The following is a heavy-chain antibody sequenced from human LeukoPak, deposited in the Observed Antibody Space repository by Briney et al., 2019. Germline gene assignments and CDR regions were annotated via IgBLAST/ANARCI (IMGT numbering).Heavy chain of an antibody. D-gene: IGHD3-10*01. CDR1: GFTSSSYD. CDR3: ARGVPYYYGSEIPANYAFDI. V-gene: IGHV3-13*01. CDR2: IGSAGDT. J-gene: IGHJ3*02. Sequence: GSLRRYAAASGFTSSSYDMHWLRQATGKGLKWVSAIGSAGDTYYPSSVKSRFTISSENAKNSLYLQMNSLRAGDTAVYYCARGVPYYYGSEIPANYAFDIWGQGTMVTVSS.